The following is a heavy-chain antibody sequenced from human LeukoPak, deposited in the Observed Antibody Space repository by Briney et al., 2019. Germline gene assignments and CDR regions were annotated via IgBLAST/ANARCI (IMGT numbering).Heavy chain of an antibody. V-gene: IGHV3-30*18. J-gene: IGHJ4*02. Sequence: GGSLRLSCGAWGLIFCNYGMQGVPQARGRGVEGVAVISYDGSIKYSADSVKGRFTISRDNYKNILYLQMNSLRAEDTAVYFCAKEDINMVACDYWGQGTLVTVSS. CDR2: ISYDGSIK. CDR3: AKEDINMVACDY. CDR1: GLIFCNYG. D-gene: IGHD5-12*01.